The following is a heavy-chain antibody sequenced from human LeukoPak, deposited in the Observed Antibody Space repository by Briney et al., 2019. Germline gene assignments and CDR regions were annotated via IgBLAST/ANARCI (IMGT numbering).Heavy chain of an antibody. V-gene: IGHV4-34*01. CDR1: GGSFSGYY. Sequence: SETLSLTCAVYGGSFSGYYWSWIRQPPGKGLEWIGEINHSGSTNYNPSLKSRVTISVDTSKNQFSLKLSSVTAADTAVYHCARAQYSSSWRDAFDIWGQGTMVTVSS. CDR3: ARAQYSSSWRDAFDI. D-gene: IGHD6-13*01. CDR2: INHSGST. J-gene: IGHJ3*02.